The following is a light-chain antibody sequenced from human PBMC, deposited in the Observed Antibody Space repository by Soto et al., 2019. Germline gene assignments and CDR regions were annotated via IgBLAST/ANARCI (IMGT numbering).Light chain of an antibody. CDR2: DAS. V-gene: IGKV1-5*01. CDR3: QQYISSSHT. CDR1: QTIGSW. J-gene: IGKJ2*01. Sequence: DIQMTQSPSTVSASVGDRVTITCRASQTIGSWLAWYQQRPGKAPNLLIYDASSLQSGVPSRFSGSGSGTEFTLTISSLQPDDFATYYCQQYISSSHTFGQGTKLEIK.